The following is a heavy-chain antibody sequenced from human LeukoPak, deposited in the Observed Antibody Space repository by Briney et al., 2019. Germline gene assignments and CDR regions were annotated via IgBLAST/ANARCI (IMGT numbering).Heavy chain of an antibody. CDR2: INQDGSEE. CDR3: VRDGGVSGYDLLDY. Sequence: GGSLRLSCAASGFTFSNYWMSWVRQAPWKGLDWVAHINQDGSEEHYMDSVKARFIISRDNAKNSLSLQIDSLRAEDTAVYYCVRDGGVSGYDLLDYWGQGTLVTVSS. J-gene: IGHJ4*02. D-gene: IGHD5-12*01. V-gene: IGHV3-7*01. CDR1: GFTFSNYW.